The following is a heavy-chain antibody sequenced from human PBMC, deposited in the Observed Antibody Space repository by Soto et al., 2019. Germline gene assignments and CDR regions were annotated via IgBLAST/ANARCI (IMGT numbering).Heavy chain of an antibody. Sequence: PGGSLRLSCGDSGFTFSNYGMHWVRQAPGKGLEWVAGISYDGSNKHYADSAEGRFTISRDNSKSTVYLQMNSLRAEDTAVFYCAKERSSGWSFDDWGQGTLVTVSS. D-gene: IGHD6-19*01. V-gene: IGHV3-30*18. CDR1: GFTFSNYG. CDR2: ISYDGSNK. CDR3: AKERSSGWSFDD. J-gene: IGHJ4*02.